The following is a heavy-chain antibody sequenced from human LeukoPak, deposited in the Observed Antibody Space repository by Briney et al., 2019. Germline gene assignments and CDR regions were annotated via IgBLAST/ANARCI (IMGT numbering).Heavy chain of an antibody. CDR3: ARGANKYSDMEVDGLDWFDP. D-gene: IGHD1-26*01. CDR1: GGSISSGDYY. V-gene: IGHV4-30-4*08. CDR2: IYYSGST. Sequence: SQTLSLTCTVSGGSISSGDYYWSWIRQPPGKGLEWIGYIYYSGSTYYNPSLKSRVTISVDTSKNQFSLKLSSVTAADTAVYYCARGANKYSDMEVDGLDWFDPWGQGTLVTVSS. J-gene: IGHJ5*02.